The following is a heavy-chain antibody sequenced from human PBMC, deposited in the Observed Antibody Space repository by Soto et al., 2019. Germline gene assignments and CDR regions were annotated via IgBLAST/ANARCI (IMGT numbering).Heavy chain of an antibody. J-gene: IGHJ6*02. CDR3: TRLESGMDV. V-gene: IGHV3-73*01. Sequence: GGSLRLSCAASGFTFSGSSIHWVRQASGKGLEWVGRIRDKANNYATAYAASVKGRFTISRDDSKNTAYLQMNTLKTEDTAMYYCTRLESGMDVWGQGTTVTVSS. D-gene: IGHD1-1*01. CDR2: IRDKANNYAT. CDR1: GFTFSGSS.